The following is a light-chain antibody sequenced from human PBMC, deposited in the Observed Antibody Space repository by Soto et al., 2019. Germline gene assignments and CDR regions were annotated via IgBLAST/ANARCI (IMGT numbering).Light chain of an antibody. CDR2: DVS. V-gene: IGLV2-14*03. CDR3: SSYASSSTYV. Sequence: QSVLTQPASVSGSPGQSITISCTGTSSDVGGYNHVSWYQQHPGKAPKLMLYDVSNRPPGVSSRFFGSKSGNTASLTISGLQAEDEADYYCSSYASSSTYVFGTGTKVT. CDR1: SSDVGGYNH. J-gene: IGLJ1*01.